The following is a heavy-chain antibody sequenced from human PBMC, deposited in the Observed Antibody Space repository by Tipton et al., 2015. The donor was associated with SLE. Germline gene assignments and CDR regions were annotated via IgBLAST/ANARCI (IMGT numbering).Heavy chain of an antibody. J-gene: IGHJ3*02. CDR1: GGSISSHY. D-gene: IGHD3-10*01. CDR2: IYYSGST. V-gene: IGHV4-59*11. CDR3: ARARPGSGAFDI. Sequence: TLSLTCTVSGGSISSHYWSWIRQPPGKGLEWIGYIYYSGSTNYNPSLKSRVTISVDTSKNQFSLKLSSVTAADTAVYYCARARPGSGAFDIWGQGTMVTVSS.